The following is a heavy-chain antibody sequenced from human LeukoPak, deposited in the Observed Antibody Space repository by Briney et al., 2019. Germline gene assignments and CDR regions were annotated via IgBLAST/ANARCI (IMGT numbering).Heavy chain of an antibody. CDR2: IWYDGTNQ. CDR3: ARDLVYGGNSGAIAF. J-gene: IGHJ4*02. Sequence: GSLRLSCSASGFTFSSYAMHWVRQAPGKRLEWVAAIWYDGTNQYYADSVKGRFAISRDNSRNTLYLQMNSLRGEDTALYFCARDLVYGGNSGAIAFWGQGTQVTVSS. D-gene: IGHD4-23*01. CDR1: GFTFSSYA. V-gene: IGHV3-33*01.